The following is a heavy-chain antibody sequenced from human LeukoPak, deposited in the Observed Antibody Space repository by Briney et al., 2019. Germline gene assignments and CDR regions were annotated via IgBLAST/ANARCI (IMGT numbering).Heavy chain of an antibody. CDR1: GYAFTSYG. V-gene: IGHV1-18*01. CDR2: ISSYNGNT. J-gene: IGHJ3*02. Sequence: ASVKVSCKASGYAFTSYGITWMREAPGQGLEWMGWISSYNGNTNYAQKFQGRVTMTTDTSTSTAYMELRSLRSDDTAVYYCARDSGFYYYDSSGYYPGAFDIWGQGTMVTVSS. CDR3: ARDSGFYYYDSSGYYPGAFDI. D-gene: IGHD3-22*01.